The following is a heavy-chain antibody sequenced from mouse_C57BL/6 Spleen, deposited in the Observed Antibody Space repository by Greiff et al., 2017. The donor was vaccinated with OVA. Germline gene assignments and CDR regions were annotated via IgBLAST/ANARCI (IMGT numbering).Heavy chain of an antibody. CDR3: ASMITTGDYYAMDY. D-gene: IGHD2-4*01. CDR1: GYTFTSYW. V-gene: IGHV1-55*01. Sequence: QVQLKQPGAELVKPGASVKMSCKASGYTFTSYWITWVKQRPGQGLEWIGDIYPGSGSTNYNEKFKSKATLTVDTSSSTAYMQLSSLTSEDSAVYYCASMITTGDYYAMDYWGQGTSVTVSS. J-gene: IGHJ4*01. CDR2: IYPGSGST.